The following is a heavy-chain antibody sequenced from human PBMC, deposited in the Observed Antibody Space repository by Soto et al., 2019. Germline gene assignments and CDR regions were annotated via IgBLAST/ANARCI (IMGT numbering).Heavy chain of an antibody. CDR1: GYSISNAYY. Sequence: SETLSLTCVVSGYSISNAYYWGWIRQPPGKGLEWIGNIDHTETTYYNPSLRSRVTISVDTSNNQFSLTLTSVTAADTAVYYCARWGRFYDSLNGYAPSYYFDYWGQGTLVTVSS. V-gene: IGHV4-38-2*01. CDR2: IDHTETT. D-gene: IGHD3-3*01. J-gene: IGHJ4*02. CDR3: ARWGRFYDSLNGYAPSYYFDY.